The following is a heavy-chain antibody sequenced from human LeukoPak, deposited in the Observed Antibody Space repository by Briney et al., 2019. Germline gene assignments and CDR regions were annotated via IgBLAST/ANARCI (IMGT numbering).Heavy chain of an antibody. Sequence: SVKVSCKASGGTFSSYAISWVRQAPGQGLEWMGGIIPIFGTANYAQKFQGRVTITADESTSTAYMELRSLRSDDTAVYYCARVILLLGDVLTVPPRGFDYWGQGTLVTVSS. D-gene: IGHD3-9*01. CDR3: ARVILLLGDVLTVPPRGFDY. CDR1: GGTFSSYA. CDR2: IIPIFGTA. J-gene: IGHJ4*02. V-gene: IGHV1-69*13.